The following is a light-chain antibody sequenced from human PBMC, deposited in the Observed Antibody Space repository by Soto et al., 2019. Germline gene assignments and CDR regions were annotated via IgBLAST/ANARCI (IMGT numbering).Light chain of an antibody. V-gene: IGLV2-14*01. CDR2: EVS. J-gene: IGLJ2*01. Sequence: QSALTRPASVSGSPGQSITISCTGTSSDVGGYNYVSWYQQHPGKAPKLMIYEVSNRPSGVSNRFSGSKSGNTASLTISGLQAEDEADYYCSSYTPRSIVVFGGGTKLTVL. CDR3: SSYTPRSIVV. CDR1: SSDVGGYNY.